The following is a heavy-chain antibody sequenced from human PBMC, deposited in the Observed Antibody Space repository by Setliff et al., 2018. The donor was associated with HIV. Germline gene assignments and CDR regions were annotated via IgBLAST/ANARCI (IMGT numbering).Heavy chain of an antibody. CDR2: INHRGSA. Sequence: ETLSLTCAVCGGSFSGYFWSWIRQSPGKGLEWIGEINHRGSANHNPSFKSRVIISVDTSKNQFSLKLSSVTAADTTVYYCARRGGFSSSYYPRNYVDVWGKGTTVTVSS. J-gene: IGHJ6*03. D-gene: IGHD6-13*01. CDR1: GGSFSGYF. V-gene: IGHV4-34*01. CDR3: ARRGGFSSSYYPRNYVDV.